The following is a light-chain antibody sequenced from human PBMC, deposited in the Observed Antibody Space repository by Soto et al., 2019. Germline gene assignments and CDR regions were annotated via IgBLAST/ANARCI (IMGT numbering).Light chain of an antibody. CDR1: SSDVGSYNL. J-gene: IGLJ1*01. V-gene: IGLV2-23*01. CDR3: CSYAGSSTYV. Sequence: QSVLTQPASVSVSPGQSITVSCTGTSSDVGSYNLVSWYQQHPGKAPKLMIYEGSKRPSGVSNRFSGSKSGNTASLTISGLQAEDEADYYCCSYAGSSTYVLGTGTKVTVL. CDR2: EGS.